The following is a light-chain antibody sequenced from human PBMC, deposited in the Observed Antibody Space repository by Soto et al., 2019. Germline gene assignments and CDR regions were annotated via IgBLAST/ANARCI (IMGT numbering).Light chain of an antibody. Sequence: DIQMTQSPSSLSASVGDRVTITCRASQSISSYLNWYQQKPGQPPKLLIFWASTRESGVPDRFSGSGSGTDFTLTISRLQAEDVAVYYCQQYYYTPYSFGQGTKLEIK. CDR1: QSISSY. CDR3: QQYYYTPYS. J-gene: IGKJ2*03. CDR2: WAS. V-gene: IGKV4-1*01.